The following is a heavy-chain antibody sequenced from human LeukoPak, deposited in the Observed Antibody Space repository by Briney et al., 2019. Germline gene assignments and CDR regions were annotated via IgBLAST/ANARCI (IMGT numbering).Heavy chain of an antibody. J-gene: IGHJ4*02. D-gene: IGHD2-2*01. CDR3: ARGDAYALNF. CDR2: IYSGGST. Sequence: GGSLRLSCAASGFTVSSNYMSWVRQAPGKGLEWVSVIYSGGSTYYADSVKGRFTISRDNAKNTLYLQMNSLRAEDTAVYSCARGDAYALNFWGQGTLVTVSS. V-gene: IGHV3-53*01. CDR1: GFTVSSNY.